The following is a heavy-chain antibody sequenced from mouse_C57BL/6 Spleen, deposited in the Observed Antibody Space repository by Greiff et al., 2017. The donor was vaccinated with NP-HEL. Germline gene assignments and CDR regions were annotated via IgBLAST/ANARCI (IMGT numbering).Heavy chain of an antibody. CDR2: ISDGGSYT. D-gene: IGHD3-1*01. CDR1: GFTFSSYA. Sequence: EVQGVESGGGLVKPGGSLKLSCAASGFTFSSYAMSWVRQTPEKRLEWVATISDGGSYTYYPDNVKGRFTISRDNAKNNLYLQMSHLKSEDTAMYYCARDRSGGYFDVWGTGTTVTVSS. CDR3: ARDRSGGYFDV. J-gene: IGHJ1*03. V-gene: IGHV5-4*01.